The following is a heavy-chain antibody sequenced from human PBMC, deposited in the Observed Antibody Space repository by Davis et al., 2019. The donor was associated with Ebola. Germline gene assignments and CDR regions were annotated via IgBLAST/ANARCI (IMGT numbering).Heavy chain of an antibody. V-gene: IGHV3-74*01. CDR3: ARGVNRACFDD. Sequence: GESLKISCVGSGFTFSHYWMHWVRQAPGRGLVWVARVTGDGNTFYADSVKDRVTISRDNAKNTLYLQMSSLRVEDTAVYYCARGVNRACFDDWGQGTLVTVSS. CDR2: VTGDGNT. D-gene: IGHD3-10*01. J-gene: IGHJ4*02. CDR1: GFTFSHYW.